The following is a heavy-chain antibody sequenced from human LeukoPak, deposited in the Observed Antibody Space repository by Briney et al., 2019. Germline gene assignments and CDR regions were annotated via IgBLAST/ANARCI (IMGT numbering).Heavy chain of an antibody. D-gene: IGHD3-22*01. CDR1: GGSISSYY. Sequence: SETLSLTCTVSGGSISSYYWTWIRQPPGKGLEWIGYIHTSGSNYNPSLKSRVTISIDTSKNQFSLRLTSVTAADTAMYCCARRSSDYYFDYWGQGTLVTVSS. J-gene: IGHJ4*02. CDR3: ARRSSDYYFDY. CDR2: IHTSGS. V-gene: IGHV4-4*09.